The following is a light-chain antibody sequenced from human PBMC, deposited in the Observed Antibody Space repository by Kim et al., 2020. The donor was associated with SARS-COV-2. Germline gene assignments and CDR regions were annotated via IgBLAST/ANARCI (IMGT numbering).Light chain of an antibody. CDR1: NNDVGSHDL. CDR3: CSYANSGTWV. CDR2: GDN. V-gene: IGLV2-23*01. Sequence: GQSINNSCSGTNNDVGSHDLVAWYQQHPGKAPKLMIYGDNQRASGVSSRFSASRSGNTASLTISGLQAEDEADYHCCSYANSGTWVFGGGTQLTVL. J-gene: IGLJ3*02.